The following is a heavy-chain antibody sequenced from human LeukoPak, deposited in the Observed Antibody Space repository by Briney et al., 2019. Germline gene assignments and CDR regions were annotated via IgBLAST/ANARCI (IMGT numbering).Heavy chain of an antibody. D-gene: IGHD5-24*01. V-gene: IGHV3-30*18. CDR2: ISYDGSNK. CDR3: AKDREMATMYEFFGVFDY. Sequence: GRSLRLSCAASGFTFSSYGMHWVRQAPGKGLEWVAVISYDGSNKYYADSVKGRFTISRDNSKNTLYLQMNSLRAEDTAVYYCAKDREMATMYEFFGVFDYWGQGTLVTVSS. CDR1: GFTFSSYG. J-gene: IGHJ4*02.